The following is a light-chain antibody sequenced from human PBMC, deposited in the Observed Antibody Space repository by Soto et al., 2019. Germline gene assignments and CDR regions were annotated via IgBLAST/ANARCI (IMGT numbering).Light chain of an antibody. CDR2: GAS. Sequence: DIVMTQSPATLSVSPGERATLSCRASQSVSSSLAWYQQKPGQAPRLLIYGASTRATGIPARFSGSGSGTEFTLTISSLQSEDFAVYYCQQYSNWWTFGQGTKVDIK. CDR3: QQYSNWWT. J-gene: IGKJ1*01. CDR1: QSVSSS. V-gene: IGKV3-15*01.